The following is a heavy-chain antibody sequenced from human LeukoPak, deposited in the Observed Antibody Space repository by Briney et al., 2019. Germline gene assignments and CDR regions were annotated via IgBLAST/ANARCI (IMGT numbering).Heavy chain of an antibody. V-gene: IGHV3-11*01. D-gene: IGHD6-13*01. Sequence: LSLTCTVSGGSISSHYWSWIRQPPGKGLEWVSDISNSGSTIYYADSVKGRFTISRDNAKNSLYLQMNSLRAEDTAVYYCASEGRQLALTYWGQGTLVTVSS. J-gene: IGHJ4*02. CDR1: GGSISSHY. CDR2: ISNSGSTI. CDR3: ASEGRQLALTY.